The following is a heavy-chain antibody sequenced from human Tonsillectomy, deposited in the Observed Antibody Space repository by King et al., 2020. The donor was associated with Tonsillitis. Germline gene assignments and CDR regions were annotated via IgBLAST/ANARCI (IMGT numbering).Heavy chain of an antibody. CDR1: VFTFSSYS. D-gene: IGHD2-15*01. J-gene: IGHJ6*02. V-gene: IGHV3-21*01. CDR3: ARSRERRDRYCSGGSCYLALGSYGMGV. CDR2: ISTNSNYI. Sequence: GQLVQSGGGLVQPGGSLRLSCAASVFTFSSYSMHWVRQAPGKGLEWVSSISTNSNYIYYADSVKGRFTISRDNAKNSLYLQMNSLRAEDTAVYYCARSRERRDRYCSGGSCYLALGSYGMGVWGQGTTVTVSS.